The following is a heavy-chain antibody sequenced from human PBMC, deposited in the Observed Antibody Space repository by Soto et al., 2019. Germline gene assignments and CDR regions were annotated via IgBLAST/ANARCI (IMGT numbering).Heavy chain of an antibody. Sequence: EVHLVESGGGLVQTGGSLRLSCAIFESTVSRDWMNWVRQAPGKGLEWVAHINQDGSEKYYVDSVKGRFTISRDNAKKALYLQMIGLRPADPAMYYCSGGVGDAFWGQGTLVTVSS. D-gene: IGHD1-26*01. V-gene: IGHV3-7*04. CDR3: SGGVGDAF. CDR1: ESTVSRDW. J-gene: IGHJ4*02. CDR2: INQDGSEK.